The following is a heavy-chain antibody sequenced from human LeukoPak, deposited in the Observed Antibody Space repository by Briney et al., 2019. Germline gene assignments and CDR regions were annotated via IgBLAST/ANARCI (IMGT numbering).Heavy chain of an antibody. D-gene: IGHD5-12*01. CDR2: INPNWGGT. J-gene: IGHJ4*02. CDR1: GYTFTGFY. Sequence: WGSVRVSCEASGYTFTGFYIHWVRQAPGQGLERMGWINPNWGGTNYPQKLHGRVTMTSHTSISTAYIALSRLTSDDTARYYCARDWFLYSGDDPFPFDYWGQGTLVSVSS. V-gene: IGHV1-2*02. CDR3: ARDWFLYSGDDPFPFDY.